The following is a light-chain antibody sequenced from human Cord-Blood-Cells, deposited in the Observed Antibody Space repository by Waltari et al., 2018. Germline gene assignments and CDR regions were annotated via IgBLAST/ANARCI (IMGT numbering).Light chain of an antibody. Sequence: QTVVTQEPSFSVSPGGTVTLTCRLSSGSVSTIYYPSWYQQTPGHAPRTLIYSTNTRSSGVPDRFSGSILGNKAALTITGAQADDESDYYCVLYMGSGIWVFGGGTKLTVL. CDR1: SGSVSTIYY. CDR2: STN. CDR3: VLYMGSGIWV. V-gene: IGLV8-61*01. J-gene: IGLJ3*02.